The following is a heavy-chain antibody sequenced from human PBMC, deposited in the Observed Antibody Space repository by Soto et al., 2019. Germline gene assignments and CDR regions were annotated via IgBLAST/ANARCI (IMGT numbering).Heavy chain of an antibody. V-gene: IGHV1-46*01. CDR1: GYSFTSYH. J-gene: IGHJ5*02. CDR2: INPGGSTT. CDR3: ARMKDIALLMDGFDP. Sequence: QVQLVQSGAEVRKPGAPVRLSCKASGYSFTSYHIHWVRQAPGQGLEWMGIINPGGSTTSYAQKFQGRVTMTIDTSARTVYMELSSLKSNDTAVYYCARMKDIALLMDGFDPWGQGTLVTVSS. D-gene: IGHD2-8*01.